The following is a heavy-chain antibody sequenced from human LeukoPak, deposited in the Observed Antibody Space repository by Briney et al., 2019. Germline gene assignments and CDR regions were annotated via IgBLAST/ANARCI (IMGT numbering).Heavy chain of an antibody. D-gene: IGHD4-11*01. J-gene: IGHJ4*02. Sequence: GGSLRLSCAASGFTFSSYAMSWVRQAPGKGLDWVSAISGSGGSTYYADSVKGRFTISRDNSKSTLYLQMNSLRAEDTAVYYCAKDFGDYRDYWEKGTLVNVSS. CDR2: ISGSGGST. CDR1: GFTFSSYA. V-gene: IGHV3-23*01. CDR3: AKDFGDYRDY.